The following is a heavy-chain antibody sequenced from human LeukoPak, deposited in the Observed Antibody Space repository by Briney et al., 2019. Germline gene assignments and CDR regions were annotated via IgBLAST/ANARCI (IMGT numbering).Heavy chain of an antibody. J-gene: IGHJ4*02. CDR2: IIPILGIA. V-gene: IGHV1-69*04. Sequence: ASVKVSCKASGGTFSSYAISWVRQAPGQGLEWMGRIIPILGIANYAQKFQGRVTITADKSTSTAYMELSSLRSEDTAVYYCAREDQAEYYFDYWGQGTLVTVSS. CDR1: GGTFSSYA. CDR3: AREDQAEYYFDY.